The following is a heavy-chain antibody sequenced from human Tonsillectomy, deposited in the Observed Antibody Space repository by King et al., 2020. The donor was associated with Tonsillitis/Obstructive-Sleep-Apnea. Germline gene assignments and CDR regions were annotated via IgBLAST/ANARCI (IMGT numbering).Heavy chain of an antibody. CDR2: INAGNGNT. D-gene: IGHD3-3*01. Sequence: QLVQSGAEVKKPGASVKVSCKASGYTFTSYAMHWVRQAPGQRLEWMGWINAGNGNTKYSQKFQGRVTINRDTSASTAYMELSSLRSEETAVYYCARIFSYYDFWSGLNWFDPWGQGTLVTVSS. V-gene: IGHV1-3*01. CDR1: GYTFTSYA. CDR3: ARIFSYYDFWSGLNWFDP. J-gene: IGHJ5*02.